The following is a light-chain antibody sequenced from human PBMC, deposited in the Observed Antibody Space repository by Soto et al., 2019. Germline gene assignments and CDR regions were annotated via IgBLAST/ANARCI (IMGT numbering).Light chain of an antibody. CDR2: DVS. CDR1: SSDVGGYNY. J-gene: IGLJ3*02. CDR3: SSYTSSSTWV. Sequence: QSALPQPASVSGSPGQSSTISCTGTSSDVGGYNYVSWYQQHPDKAPKLRIYDVSNRSSGVSNRLSSSKSGNTASLTISGLQAEDEGDYYCSSYTSSSTWVFGGGTKLTVL. V-gene: IGLV2-14*01.